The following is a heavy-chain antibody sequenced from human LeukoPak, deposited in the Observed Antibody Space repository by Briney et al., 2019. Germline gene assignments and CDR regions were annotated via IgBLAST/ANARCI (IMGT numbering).Heavy chain of an antibody. CDR2: IKSKTDGGTT. CDR1: GFTFSNAW. D-gene: IGHD5-12*01. J-gene: IGHJ6*02. Sequence: GGSLRLSCAASGFTFSNAWMSWVRQAPGKGLEWVGRIKSKTDGGTTDYAAPVKGRFTISRDDSKNALYLQMNSLKTEDTAVYYCTTALVASTLDVWGQGTTVTVSS. CDR3: TTALVASTLDV. V-gene: IGHV3-15*01.